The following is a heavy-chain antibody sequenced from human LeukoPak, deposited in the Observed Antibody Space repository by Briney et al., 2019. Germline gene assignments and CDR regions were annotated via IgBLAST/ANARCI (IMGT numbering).Heavy chain of an antibody. CDR1: GFTFSSYE. J-gene: IGHJ4*02. CDR2: ISISGSTT. CDR3: ARDFRSGSYSGDYYFDY. V-gene: IGHV3-48*03. Sequence: GGSLRLSCAASGFTFSSYEMHWVRQAPGKGLEWVSYISISGSTTHYADSGKGRFTTSRDNAKNSLYLQMNRLRAEDTAVYYCARDFRSGSYSGDYYFDYWGQGTLVTVSS. D-gene: IGHD1-26*01.